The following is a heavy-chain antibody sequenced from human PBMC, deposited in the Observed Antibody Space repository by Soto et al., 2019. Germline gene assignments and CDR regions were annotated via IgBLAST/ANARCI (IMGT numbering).Heavy chain of an antibody. CDR3: ARGFSGGTFDI. J-gene: IGHJ3*02. Sequence: QVQLVQSGAEVREPGASVKVSCKASGYTFTAYYIHWVRQAPGQGLEWMGWINPNSGGTNYEQKFQGWVTMTRDTSISTAYMDLSRLRSDDTAVYYCARGFSGGTFDIWGQGTMVTVSS. V-gene: IGHV1-2*04. CDR2: INPNSGGT. CDR1: GYTFTAYY. D-gene: IGHD6-19*01.